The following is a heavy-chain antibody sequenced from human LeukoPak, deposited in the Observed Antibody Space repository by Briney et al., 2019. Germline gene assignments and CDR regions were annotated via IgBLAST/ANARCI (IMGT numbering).Heavy chain of an antibody. D-gene: IGHD1-26*01. CDR2: IFYTGST. V-gene: IGHV4-59*01. Sequence: ETLSLTCTVSGGSITSFYWSWIRQPPGKGLEWIGYIFYTGSTNYNPSLKSRVTIPVDTSKNQFSLRLSSVTAADTAVYYCARGRRGSYARYDYWGQGTLVTVSS. J-gene: IGHJ4*02. CDR3: ARGRRGSYARYDY. CDR1: GGSITSFY.